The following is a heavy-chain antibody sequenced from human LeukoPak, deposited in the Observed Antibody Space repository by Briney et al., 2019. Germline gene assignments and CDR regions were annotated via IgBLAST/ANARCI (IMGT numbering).Heavy chain of an antibody. D-gene: IGHD3-10*01. CDR1: GFTFDDHA. CDR3: ARDGSGSGLRSYDY. J-gene: IGHJ4*02. Sequence: GRSLRLTCAASGFTFDDHAMHWVRQAPGKGLEWVSGISWNSGTIGYADSVKGRFTISRDNAKNSLYLQMNSLRAEDTALYYCARDGSGSGLRSYDYWGQGTLVTVSS. V-gene: IGHV3-9*01. CDR2: ISWNSGTI.